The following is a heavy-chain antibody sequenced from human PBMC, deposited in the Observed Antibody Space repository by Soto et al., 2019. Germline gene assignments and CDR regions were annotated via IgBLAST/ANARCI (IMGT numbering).Heavy chain of an antibody. D-gene: IGHD1-26*01. J-gene: IGHJ4*02. CDR2: IKQDGSEK. CDR1: GFTFSWYW. CDR3: ARGRVGTSN. Sequence: GSLRLSCAASGFTFSWYWMSWVRQAPGKGLEWVANIKQDGSEKYYVDSVKGRFTISRDNARDSLYLQMNSLRVEDTAVYYCARGRVGTSNWGQGTLVTVSS. V-gene: IGHV3-7*05.